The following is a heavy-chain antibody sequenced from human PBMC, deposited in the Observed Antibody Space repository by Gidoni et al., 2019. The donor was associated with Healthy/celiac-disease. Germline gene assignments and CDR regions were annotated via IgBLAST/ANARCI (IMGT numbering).Heavy chain of an antibody. CDR1: EFTFSSYW. J-gene: IGHJ4*02. D-gene: IGHD3-10*01. V-gene: IGHV3-7*03. Sequence: EVQLVESGGGLVQPGGSLRLSCAASEFTFSSYWMSWVRQAPGKGLEWVANIKQDGSEKYYVDSVKGRFTISRDNAKNSLYLQMNSLRAEDTAVYYCARERRYSFDYWGQGTLVTVSS. CDR3: ARERRYSFDY. CDR2: IKQDGSEK.